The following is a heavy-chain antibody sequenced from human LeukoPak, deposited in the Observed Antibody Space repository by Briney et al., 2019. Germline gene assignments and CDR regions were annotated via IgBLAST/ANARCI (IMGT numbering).Heavy chain of an antibody. Sequence: ASVKVSCKVSGYTLTELSMHWVRQTPGKGLEWMGGFDPEDGETIYAQKFQGRVTMTEDTSTDTAYMELSSLRSEDTAVYYCARGDGRNDGSGYYLDYWGQGTLVTVSS. D-gene: IGHD3-22*01. CDR1: GYTLTELS. J-gene: IGHJ4*02. CDR3: ARGDGRNDGSGYYLDY. V-gene: IGHV1-24*01. CDR2: FDPEDGET.